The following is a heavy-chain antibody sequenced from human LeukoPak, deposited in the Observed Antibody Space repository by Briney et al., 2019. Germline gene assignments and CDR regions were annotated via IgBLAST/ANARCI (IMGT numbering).Heavy chain of an antibody. CDR1: GFTFSNYA. J-gene: IGHJ1*01. CDR2: ISGSGGST. D-gene: IGHD6-19*01. CDR3: AKGSYSSQAGYFQH. Sequence: GGSLRLSCAASGFTFSNYAMSWVRQAPGKGLEWVSAISGSGGSTYYADSVKGRFTASRDNSKNTLYLQMNSPGAEDTAIYHCAKGSYSSQAGYFQHWGQGTLVTVSS. V-gene: IGHV3-23*01.